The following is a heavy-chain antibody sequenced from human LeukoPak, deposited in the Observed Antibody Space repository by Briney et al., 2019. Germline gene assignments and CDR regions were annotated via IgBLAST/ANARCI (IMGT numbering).Heavy chain of an antibody. CDR1: GFTFSTYE. J-gene: IGHJ4*02. Sequence: GGSLRLSCAASGFTFSTYEMNWVRQAPGKGLEWVSYISSSDSTKNYAESVKGRFTISRDNAKNSLYLQMNSLRAEDTAVYYCARDSSVDYWGQGTLVTVSS. CDR2: ISSSDSTK. D-gene: IGHD6-19*01. CDR3: ARDSSVDY. V-gene: IGHV3-48*03.